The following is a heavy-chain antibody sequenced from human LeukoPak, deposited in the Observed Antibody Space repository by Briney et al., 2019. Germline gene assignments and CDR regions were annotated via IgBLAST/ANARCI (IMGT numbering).Heavy chain of an antibody. CDR3: ARAPGYCSGGRCVDY. CDR1: GGTFSSYA. V-gene: IGHV1-69*05. J-gene: IGHJ4*02. D-gene: IGHD2-15*01. CDR2: IIPIFGTA. Sequence: SVKVSCKASGGTFSSYAISWVRQAPGQGLEWMGRIIPIFGTANYAQKFQGRVTITTDESTSTAYMELSSLRSEDTAVYYCARAPGYCSGGRCVDYWGQGTLVTVSS.